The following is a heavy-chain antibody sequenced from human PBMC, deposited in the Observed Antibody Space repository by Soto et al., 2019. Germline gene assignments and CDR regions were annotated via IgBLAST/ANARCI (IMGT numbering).Heavy chain of an antibody. Sequence: QVQLVESGGGVVQPGRSLRLSCAASGFTFSSYGMHWVRQAPGKGLEWVAVISYDGSNKYYADSVKGRFTISRDNSKNTMYLQMNSLRAEDTAVYYCAKDPETGTRPDYYYGMDVWGQGTTVTVSS. CDR2: ISYDGSNK. CDR3: AKDPETGTRPDYYYGMDV. J-gene: IGHJ6*02. V-gene: IGHV3-30*18. D-gene: IGHD1-7*01. CDR1: GFTFSSYG.